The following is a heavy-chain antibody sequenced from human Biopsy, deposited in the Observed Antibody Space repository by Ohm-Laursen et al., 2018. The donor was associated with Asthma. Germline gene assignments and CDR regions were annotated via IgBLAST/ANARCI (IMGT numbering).Heavy chain of an antibody. CDR1: GFTFRSYA. CDR3: ARDVMEWYLPAFDF. Sequence: SLRLSCTASGFTFRSYAMHWVRQAPGKGLEWVAVGGSYYDGGLKYYADSVTGRFTVSRDDSKNTLYLQMNSLRPDDTAVYYCARDVMEWYLPAFDFWGQGTLVTVSS. V-gene: IGHV3-30-3*01. J-gene: IGHJ4*02. CDR2: GGSYYDGGLK. D-gene: IGHD3-3*01.